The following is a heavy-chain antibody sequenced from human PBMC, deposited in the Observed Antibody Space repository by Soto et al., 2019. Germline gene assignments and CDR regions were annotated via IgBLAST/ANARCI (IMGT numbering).Heavy chain of an antibody. V-gene: IGHV4-59*01. CDR2: IYYSGST. CDR3: ARGVVTMIVVDWFDP. J-gene: IGHJ5*02. D-gene: IGHD3-22*01. CDR1: GGSISSYY. Sequence: PSETLSLTCTVSGGSISSYYWSWIRQPPGKGLEWIGYIYYSGSTNYNPSLKSRVTISVDTSKNQFSLKLSSVTAADTAVYYCARGVVTMIVVDWFDPWGQGTLVTVSS.